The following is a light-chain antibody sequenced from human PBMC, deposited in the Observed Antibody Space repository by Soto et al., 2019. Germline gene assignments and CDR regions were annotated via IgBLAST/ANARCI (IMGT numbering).Light chain of an antibody. J-gene: IGKJ1*01. CDR2: GXS. V-gene: IGKV3-20*01. Sequence: SVLTQSPGPMSLSQGERATLSXRASHSVIMSYLAWYQQEPGXAPRLXXYGXSSRATGIPDRLSGSGSGTDFTRTISRLEPDDCAVYYCQQYGRSPRTFGQGTKVDIK. CDR3: QQYGRSPRT. CDR1: HSVIMSY.